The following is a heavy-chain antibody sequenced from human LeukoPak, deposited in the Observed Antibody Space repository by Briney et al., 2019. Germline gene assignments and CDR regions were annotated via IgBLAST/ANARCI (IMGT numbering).Heavy chain of an antibody. CDR1: GYTLTELS. CDR2: FDPEDGET. V-gene: IGHV1-24*01. J-gene: IGHJ4*02. D-gene: IGHD4-23*01. Sequence: ASVKVSCKASGYTLTELSMHWVRQAPGKGLEWMGGFDPEDGETIYAQKFQGRVTMTEDTSTDTAYMELSSLRSEDTAVYYCATADGGSLIFDYWGQGTLVTVSS. CDR3: ATADGGSLIFDY.